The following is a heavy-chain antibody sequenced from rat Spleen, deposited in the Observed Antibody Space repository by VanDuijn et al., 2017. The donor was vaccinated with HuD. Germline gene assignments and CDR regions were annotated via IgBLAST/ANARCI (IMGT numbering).Heavy chain of an antibody. CDR3: VRGVTGGDY. V-gene: IGHV5-31*01. CDR1: GFTFNNYW. J-gene: IGHJ2*01. CDR2: ITNTGDIT. Sequence: EVQLVESGGGLVQPGRSLNLSCVASGFTFNNYWLTWIRQAPGKGLEWVASITNTGDITYYRDSVKGRFTISRDNAKSTLYLQMESLRSEDTATYYCVRGVTGGDYWGQGVMVTVSS. D-gene: IGHD5-1*01.